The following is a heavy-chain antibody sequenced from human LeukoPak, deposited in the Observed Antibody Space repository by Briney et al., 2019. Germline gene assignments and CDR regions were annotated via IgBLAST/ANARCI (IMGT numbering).Heavy chain of an antibody. J-gene: IGHJ4*02. CDR1: GFTFSSYA. CDR2: ISGSGGST. CDR3: AKGTYYYDSSGYPDY. Sequence: PGGSLRLSCAASGFTFSSYAMSWVRQAPGKGLEWVSAISGSGGSTYYADSVKGRFTISRDNPKNTLYLQMNSLRAEDTAVYYCAKGTYYYDSSGYPDYWGQGTLVTVSS. D-gene: IGHD3-22*01. V-gene: IGHV3-23*01.